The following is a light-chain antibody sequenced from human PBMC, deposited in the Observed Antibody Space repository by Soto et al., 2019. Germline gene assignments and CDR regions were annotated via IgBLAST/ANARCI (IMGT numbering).Light chain of an antibody. V-gene: IGKV3-20*01. CDR3: QQYDTSPYT. CDR1: ETVRDY. J-gene: IGKJ2*01. Sequence: EIVLTQSPDTLSLSPGEGVTLSCRASETVRDYLAWHQQHPGQAPRLLIFGASTRASGILDRFSGSGCGTYFSLTINRLEPDDLVVYYCQQYDTSPYTFGQGTKLEIK. CDR2: GAS.